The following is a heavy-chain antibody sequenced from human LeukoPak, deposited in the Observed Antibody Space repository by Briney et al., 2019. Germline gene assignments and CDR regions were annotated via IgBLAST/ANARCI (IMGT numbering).Heavy chain of an antibody. CDR1: GFTFSSYG. CDR3: ARGPYSSSFCILEY. J-gene: IGHJ4*02. Sequence: PASSLTLSCAAPGFTFSSYGMDWVRQAPAKGLEWVAVIWYDGSNKYYADSVKGRFTISRDNSKNTLYLQMNSLRAEDTAVYYCARGPYSSSFCILEYWGQGTLVTVSS. D-gene: IGHD6-13*01. CDR2: IWYDGSNK. V-gene: IGHV3-33*01.